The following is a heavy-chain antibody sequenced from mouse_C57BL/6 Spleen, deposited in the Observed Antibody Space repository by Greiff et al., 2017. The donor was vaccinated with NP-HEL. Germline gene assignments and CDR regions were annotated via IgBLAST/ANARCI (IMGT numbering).Heavy chain of an antibody. CDR3: ARTGTLWYFDV. J-gene: IGHJ1*03. D-gene: IGHD2-14*01. CDR2: IDPNSGGT. V-gene: IGHV1-72*01. CDR1: GYTFTSYW. Sequence: QVQLKQPGAELVKPGASVKLSCTASGYTFTSYWMPWVKQRPGRGLEWIGRIDPNSGGTKYTEKFKSKATLTVDKPTSTSYMQRSSLTSEDSAVYYCARTGTLWYFDVWGTGTTVTVSS.